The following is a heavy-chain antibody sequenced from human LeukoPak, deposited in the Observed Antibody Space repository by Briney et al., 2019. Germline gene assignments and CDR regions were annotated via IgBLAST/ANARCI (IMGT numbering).Heavy chain of an antibody. CDR3: ARVGGYSYGSVDY. Sequence: ASVKVSCKASGYTFTGYYMHWVRQAPRQGLEWMGRINPNSGGTNYARKFQGRVTMTRDTSISTAYMELSRLRSDDTAVYYCARVGGYSYGSVDYWGQGTLVTVSS. CDR2: INPNSGGT. J-gene: IGHJ4*02. D-gene: IGHD5-18*01. V-gene: IGHV1-2*06. CDR1: GYTFTGYY.